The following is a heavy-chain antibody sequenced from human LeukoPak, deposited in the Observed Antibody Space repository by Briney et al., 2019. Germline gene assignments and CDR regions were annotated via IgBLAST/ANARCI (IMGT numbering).Heavy chain of an antibody. CDR3: ARDHSVQVEEDLSAFDI. V-gene: IGHV4-39*07. CDR2: IYYSGST. J-gene: IGHJ3*02. D-gene: IGHD1-1*01. CDR1: GGSISSSSYY. Sequence: SETLSLTCTVSGGSISSSSYYWGWIRQPPGKGLEWIGSIYYSGSTYYNPSLKSRVTISVDTSKNQFSLKLSSVTAADTAVYYCARDHSVQVEEDLSAFDIWGQGTMVTVSS.